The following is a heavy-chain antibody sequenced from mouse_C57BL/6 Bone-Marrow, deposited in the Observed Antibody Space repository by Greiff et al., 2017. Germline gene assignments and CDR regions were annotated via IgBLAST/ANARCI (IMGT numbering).Heavy chain of an antibody. CDR2: IRSKSNNYAT. D-gene: IGHD4-1*01. Sequence: EVKLVESGGGLVQPKGSLKLSCAASGFSFNTYAMNWVRQAPGKGLEWVARIRSKSNNYATYYADSVKDRFTISRDDSESMLYLQMNNLKTEDTAMYYCVRGANWGRWYLDYWGQGTTLTVSS. V-gene: IGHV10-1*01. CDR1: GFSFNTYA. J-gene: IGHJ2*01. CDR3: VRGANWGRWYLDY.